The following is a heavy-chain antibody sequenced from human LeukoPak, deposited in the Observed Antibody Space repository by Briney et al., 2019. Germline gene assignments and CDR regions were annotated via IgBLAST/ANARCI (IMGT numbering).Heavy chain of an antibody. V-gene: IGHV3-15*07. J-gene: IGHJ6*02. Sequence: GGSLRLSCAASGFTFSNAWMNWVRQAPGKGLEWVGRIKSKTDGGTTDYAAPVKGRSTISRDDSKNTLYLQMNSLKTEDTAVYYCTTPVVPAASDYYYGMDVWGQGTTVTVSS. D-gene: IGHD2-2*01. CDR2: IKSKTDGGTT. CDR3: TTPVVPAASDYYYGMDV. CDR1: GFTFSNAW.